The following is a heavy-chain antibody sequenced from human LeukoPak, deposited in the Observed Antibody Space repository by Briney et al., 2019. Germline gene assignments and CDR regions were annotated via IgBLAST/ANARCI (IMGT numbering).Heavy chain of an antibody. Sequence: GGSLRLSCVASGFTFNIYSMSWVRQAPGKGLEWVSSITSSGDATFYADSVKDHFTISRDNTRSTLYLQMSRLRVEDKAVYYCAKDRPNYHESNGHYYRLNGDSWGQGTLVTVSS. V-gene: IGHV3-23*01. D-gene: IGHD3-22*01. J-gene: IGHJ5*01. CDR3: AKDRPNYHESNGHYYRLNGDS. CDR1: GFTFNIYS. CDR2: ITSSGDAT.